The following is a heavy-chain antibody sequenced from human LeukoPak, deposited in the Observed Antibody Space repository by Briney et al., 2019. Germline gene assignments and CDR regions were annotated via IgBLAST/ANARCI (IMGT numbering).Heavy chain of an antibody. Sequence: ASVKVSCKASGYTFTSYGISWVRQAPGQGLEWMGWISAYNGNTNYAQKLQGRVTMTTDTSTSTAYMELRSLRFDDTAVYYCARVYGDYFPYYFDYWGQGTLVTVSS. CDR3: ARVYGDYFPYYFDY. J-gene: IGHJ4*02. V-gene: IGHV1-18*01. D-gene: IGHD4-17*01. CDR2: ISAYNGNT. CDR1: GYTFTSYG.